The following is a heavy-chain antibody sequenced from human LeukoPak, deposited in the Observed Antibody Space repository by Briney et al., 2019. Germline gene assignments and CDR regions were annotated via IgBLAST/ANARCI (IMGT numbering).Heavy chain of an antibody. CDR1: GYTFTGYY. J-gene: IGHJ3*02. CDR2: INPNNGAT. Sequence: ASVKVSCKASGYTFTGYYMHWVRQAPGQGLEWMGRINPNNGATNYAQKLQGRVTITGDTSISTAYMELSSLRSDDTAVYYCSREFPFCGADCFSGVFDIWGQGTMVTVS. D-gene: IGHD2-21*02. CDR3: SREFPFCGADCFSGVFDI. V-gene: IGHV1-2*06.